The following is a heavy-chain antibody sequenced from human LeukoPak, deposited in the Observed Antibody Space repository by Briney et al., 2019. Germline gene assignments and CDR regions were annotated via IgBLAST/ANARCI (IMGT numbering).Heavy chain of an antibody. CDR3: TTQYSNGPPGY. CDR1: GFTFSGSA. CDR2: IRSKANNYAT. D-gene: IGHD6-19*01. J-gene: IGHJ4*02. Sequence: GGSLKLSCAASGFTFSGSAMHWVRQASGKGLEWDGRIRSKANNYATVYAASVKDRFTISRDDSRNTAYLQMNSLKTEDTAVYYCTTQYSNGPPGYWGQGTLVTVSS. V-gene: IGHV3-73*01.